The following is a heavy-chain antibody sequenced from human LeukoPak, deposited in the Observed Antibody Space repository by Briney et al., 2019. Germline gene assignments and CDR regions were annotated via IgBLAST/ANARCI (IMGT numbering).Heavy chain of an antibody. D-gene: IGHD5-12*01. CDR1: GGSISSYY. Sequence: SETLSLTCTVSGGSISSYYWSWIRQPPGKGLEWIGYIYYSGSTNYNPSLKSRVTISVDTSKNQFSPRLSSVTAADTAVYYCATDKGYHYYWGQGTLVTVSS. CDR2: IYYSGST. J-gene: IGHJ4*02. V-gene: IGHV4-59*12. CDR3: ATDKGYHYY.